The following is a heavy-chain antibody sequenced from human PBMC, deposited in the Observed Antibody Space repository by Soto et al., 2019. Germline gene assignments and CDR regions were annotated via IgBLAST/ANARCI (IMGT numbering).Heavy chain of an antibody. D-gene: IGHD5-12*01. Sequence: PGGSLRLSCAASGFTFSSYSMNWVRQAPGKGLEWVSSISSSSSYIYYADSVKGRFTISRDNAKNSLYLQMNSLRAEDTAVYYCARAYTRDGYNFDAFDIWGQGTMVTVSS. J-gene: IGHJ3*02. CDR3: ARAYTRDGYNFDAFDI. CDR2: ISSSSSYI. V-gene: IGHV3-21*01. CDR1: GFTFSSYS.